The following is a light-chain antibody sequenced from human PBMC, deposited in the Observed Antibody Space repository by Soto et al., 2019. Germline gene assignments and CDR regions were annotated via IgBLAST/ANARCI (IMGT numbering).Light chain of an antibody. CDR1: QSVSSSY. J-gene: IGKJ1*01. V-gene: IGKV3-20*01. CDR2: GAS. CDR3: QQYGSSPQT. Sequence: EIVLTQSPGTLSLSPGERATLSCRASQSVSSSYLAGYQQKPGQAPRLLIYGASSRATGIPDRFSGSGSGTAFTLTISRLEPEDFAVYYCQQYGSSPQTFGQGTKVEIK.